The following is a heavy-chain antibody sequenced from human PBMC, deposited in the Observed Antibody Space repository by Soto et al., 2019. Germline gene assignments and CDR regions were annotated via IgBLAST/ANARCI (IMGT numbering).Heavy chain of an antibody. V-gene: IGHV4-39*01. CDR1: GGSISGSSYY. CDR2: IYYSGST. Sequence: QLQLQESGPGLLEPSETLSLTCTVSGGSISGSSYYWGWIRQPPGKGLEWIGSIYYSGSTYYNPSHKSRVNISVDTSKNQCSLRLSSVTAASRAVYYCARRSKTGTTGWFHPWGQGTLVIVTS. D-gene: IGHD1-1*01. CDR3: ARRSKTGTTGWFHP. J-gene: IGHJ5*02.